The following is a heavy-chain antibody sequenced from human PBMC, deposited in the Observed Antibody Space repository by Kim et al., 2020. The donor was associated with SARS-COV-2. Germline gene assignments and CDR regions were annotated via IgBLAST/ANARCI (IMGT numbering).Heavy chain of an antibody. Sequence: SETLSLTCAVSGGSISSSNWWSWVRQPPGKGLEWIGEIYHSGSTNYNPSLKSRVTISVDKSKNQFSLKLSSVTAADTAVYYCARNMATTLSDAFDIWGQGTMVTVSS. D-gene: IGHD1-7*01. CDR1: GGSISSSNW. J-gene: IGHJ3*02. V-gene: IGHV4-4*02. CDR2: IYHSGST. CDR3: ARNMATTLSDAFDI.